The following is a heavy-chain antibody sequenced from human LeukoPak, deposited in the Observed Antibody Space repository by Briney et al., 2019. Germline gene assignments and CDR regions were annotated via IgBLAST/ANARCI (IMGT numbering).Heavy chain of an antibody. CDR1: GFTFSSYD. D-gene: IGHD3-16*01. CDR3: PRGSDWGAFDI. V-gene: IGHV3-13*01. J-gene: IGHJ3*02. Sequence: GGSLRLSCAASGFTFSSYDMHWVRQATGKGLEWVSAIGTAGDTYYPGSVKGRFTISRENAKNSLYLQMNSLRAGDTAVYYCPRGSDWGAFDIWGQGTMVTVSS. CDR2: IGTAGDT.